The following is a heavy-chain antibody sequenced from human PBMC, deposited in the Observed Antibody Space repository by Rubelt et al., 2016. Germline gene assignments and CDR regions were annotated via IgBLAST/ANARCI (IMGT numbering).Heavy chain of an antibody. CDR2: ISGSGGST. D-gene: IGHD6-13*01. V-gene: IGHV3-23*01. Sequence: GGGLVQPGGSLRLSCAASGFTFSSYAMSWVRQAPGKGLEWVSAISGSGGSTYYADSVKGRFTISRDNSKNTLYLQMNSLRAEDTAVYYCAKDHRDRAYIAAAGTRYWGQGTLVTVSS. J-gene: IGHJ4*02. CDR3: AKDHRDRAYIAAAGTRY. CDR1: GFTFSSYA.